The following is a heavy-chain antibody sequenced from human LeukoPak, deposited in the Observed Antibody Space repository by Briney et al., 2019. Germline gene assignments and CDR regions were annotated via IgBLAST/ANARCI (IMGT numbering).Heavy chain of an antibody. CDR2: IWYDGSNK. CDR3: ARSPNYGDYSSVDY. CDR1: GFTFSSYG. J-gene: IGHJ4*02. V-gene: IGHV3-33*01. D-gene: IGHD4-17*01. Sequence: GGSLRLSCAASGFTFSSYGMHWVRQAPAKGLEWVAVIWYDGSNKYYADSVKGRFTISRDNSKNTLYLQMNSLRAEDTAVYYCARSPNYGDYSSVDYWGQGTLVTVSS.